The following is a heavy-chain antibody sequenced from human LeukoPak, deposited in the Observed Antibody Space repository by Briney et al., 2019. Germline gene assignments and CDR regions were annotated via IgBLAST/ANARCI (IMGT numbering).Heavy chain of an antibody. D-gene: IGHD2-21*02. CDR2: ISSNGGST. CDR3: AKEPAYCGADCFSLLDY. CDR1: GFTFSSYA. Sequence: GGSLRLSCSASGFTFSSYAMHWVRQAPGKGLEYVSAISSNGGSTYYADSVKGRFTISRDNSKNTLYLQMSSLRAEDTAVYYCAKEPAYCGADCFSLLDYWGQGSLVTVSS. V-gene: IGHV3-64D*06. J-gene: IGHJ4*02.